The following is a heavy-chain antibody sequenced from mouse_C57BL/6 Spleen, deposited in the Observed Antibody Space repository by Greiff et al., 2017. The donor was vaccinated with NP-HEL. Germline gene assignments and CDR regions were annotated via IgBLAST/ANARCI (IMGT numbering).Heavy chain of an antibody. CDR2: IYPGDGDT. Sequence: VQLQQSGAELVKPGASVKISCKASGYAFSSYWMNWVKQRPGKGLGWIGQIYPGDGDTNYNGKFKGKATLTADKSSSTAYMQLSSLTSEDSAVYFCARSHYYGSSYWYFDVWGTGTTVTVSS. CDR1: GYAFSSYW. CDR3: ARSHYYGSSYWYFDV. D-gene: IGHD1-1*01. V-gene: IGHV1-80*01. J-gene: IGHJ1*03.